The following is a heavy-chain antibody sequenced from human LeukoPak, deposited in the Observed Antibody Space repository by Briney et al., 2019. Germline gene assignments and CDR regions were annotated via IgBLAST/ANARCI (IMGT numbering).Heavy chain of an antibody. V-gene: IGHV3-72*01. CDR2: IRNKANSYTT. D-gene: IGHD2-15*01. Sequence: PGGSLRLSCAVSGFTFSDRYMDWVRQAPGKGLEWVGRIRNKANSYTTEYAASVKGRFTISRDDSKNSLYLQMNSLKTEDTAVYYCARVKGDGSGSYYLDYWGQGTLVTVSS. CDR1: GFTFSDRY. J-gene: IGHJ4*02. CDR3: ARVKGDGSGSYYLDY.